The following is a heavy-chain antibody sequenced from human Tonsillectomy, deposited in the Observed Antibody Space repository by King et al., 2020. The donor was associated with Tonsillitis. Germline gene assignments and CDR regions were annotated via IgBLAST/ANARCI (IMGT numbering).Heavy chain of an antibody. Sequence: VQLVESGGGLVKPGGSLRLRCAASGFTFSTYSMNWVRQAPGKGLEWVSSISSGSTYIYYADSLKGRFTISRDNAKNSMYLLMNSPRAEDTAVYYCARSHPTVVTPTCFDYWGQGALVTVSS. CDR1: GFTFSTYS. D-gene: IGHD4-23*01. V-gene: IGHV3-21*01. CDR3: ARSHPTVVTPTCFDY. J-gene: IGHJ4*02. CDR2: ISSGSTYI.